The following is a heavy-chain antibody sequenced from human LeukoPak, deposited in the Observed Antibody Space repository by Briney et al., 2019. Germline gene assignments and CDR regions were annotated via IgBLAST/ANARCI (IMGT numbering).Heavy chain of an antibody. J-gene: IGHJ3*01. V-gene: IGHV4-59*01. CDR3: ARSRDRYWDAFDV. CDR2: IYYSGST. CDR1: GGSISSYY. Sequence: SETLSLACTVSGGSISSYYWSWIRQPPGKGLEWIGYIYYSGSTNYNPSLKSRVTISVDTSKKQFSLKLSSVTAADTAVYYCARSRDRYWDAFDVWGQGTMVTVSS. D-gene: IGHD1-14*01.